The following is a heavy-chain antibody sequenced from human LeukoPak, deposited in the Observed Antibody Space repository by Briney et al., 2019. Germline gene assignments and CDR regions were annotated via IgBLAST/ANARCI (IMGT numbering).Heavy chain of an antibody. CDR1: GFTFSSYA. Sequence: GGSLRLSCAASGFTFSSYAMAWVRQAPGKGLEWVSVVTGSGSTRFYADTVKGRFTVSRDNSKNTLYLQMNSLRAEDTAVYYCARVLQGEWSFDYWGQGTLVTVSS. V-gene: IGHV3-23*01. D-gene: IGHD3-16*01. CDR3: ARVLQGEWSFDY. J-gene: IGHJ4*02. CDR2: VTGSGSTR.